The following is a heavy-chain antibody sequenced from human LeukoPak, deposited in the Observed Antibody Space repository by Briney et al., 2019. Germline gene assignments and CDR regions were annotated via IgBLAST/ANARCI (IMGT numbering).Heavy chain of an antibody. CDR1: GGTFSNYA. J-gene: IGHJ4*02. CDR2: IIPIFGSA. Sequence: SVKVSCKASGGTFSNYAFNWVRQAPGQGLEWMGGIIPIFGSANYAQKFQGRVTITADESTSTAYMELSSLRSEDTAVYYCASTPGKLWFGELSRWGQGTLVTVFS. D-gene: IGHD3-10*01. CDR3: ASTPGKLWFGELSR. V-gene: IGHV1-69*13.